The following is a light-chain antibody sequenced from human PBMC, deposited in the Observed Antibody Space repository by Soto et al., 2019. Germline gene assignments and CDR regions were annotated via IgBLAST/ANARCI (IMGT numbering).Light chain of an antibody. CDR3: SSYTSSTTLV. J-gene: IGLJ3*02. V-gene: IGLV2-14*01. CDR1: STDIGGYSY. Sequence: QSVLTQPASVSGSPGQSIAISCTGTSTDIGGYSYVSWYQQHPGKAPKLIIYEVYNRPSGVSNRFSGSKSGSTASLTISGLQAEDEAEYYCSSYTSSTTLVFGGGTKVTVL. CDR2: EVY.